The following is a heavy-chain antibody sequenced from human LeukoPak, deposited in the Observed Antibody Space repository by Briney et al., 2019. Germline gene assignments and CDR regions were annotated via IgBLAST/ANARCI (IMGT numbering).Heavy chain of an antibody. V-gene: IGHV5-51*01. Sequence: GESLQISCQGYGDRFTSYWVAWVRPMPGKGLEWMGIIFPGDSDTRYSPSIQGQATISVDRSISTAYLQWSSLKASDTAIYYCARRPLHSQNWLAPWGQGTLVTVSS. J-gene: IGHJ5*02. CDR3: ARRPLHSQNWLAP. CDR2: IFPGDSDT. CDR1: GDRFTSYW.